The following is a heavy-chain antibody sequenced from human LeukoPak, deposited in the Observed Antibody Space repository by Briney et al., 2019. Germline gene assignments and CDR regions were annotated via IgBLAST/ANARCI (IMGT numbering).Heavy chain of an antibody. Sequence: PGGSLRLSCAASGFTFSSYSMNWVRQAPGKGLEWVSSISSSSSYIYYADSVKGRFTISRDNAKNSLYLQMNSLRAEDTAVYYCAREPREGSQDAFDIWGQGTMVTVSS. CDR1: GFTFSSYS. CDR3: AREPREGSQDAFDI. J-gene: IGHJ3*02. V-gene: IGHV3-21*01. CDR2: ISSSSSYI. D-gene: IGHD1-26*01.